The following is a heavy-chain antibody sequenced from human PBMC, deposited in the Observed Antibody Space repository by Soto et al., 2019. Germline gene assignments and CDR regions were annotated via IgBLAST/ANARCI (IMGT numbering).Heavy chain of an antibody. CDR2: IYYSGST. CDR1: GGSISSYY. Sequence: SETLSLTCTVSGGSISSYYWSWIRQPPGKGLEWIGYIYYSGSTNYNPSLKSRVTISVDTSKNQFSLKLSSVTAADTAVYYCARDPHYYDSSGYFDYWGQGTLVTVS. D-gene: IGHD3-22*01. V-gene: IGHV4-59*01. J-gene: IGHJ4*02. CDR3: ARDPHYYDSSGYFDY.